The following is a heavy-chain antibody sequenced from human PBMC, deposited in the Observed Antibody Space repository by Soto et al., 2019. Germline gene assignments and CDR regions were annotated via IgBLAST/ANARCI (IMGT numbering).Heavy chain of an antibody. CDR2: ISPFTGDT. V-gene: IGHV1-18*04. Sequence: GASVKVSCKASGYTFTNYGINWVRQAPGQGLEWMGWISPFTGDTHYTQSLQGRITMTTDTSTSTAYMELRSLRSADTAVYYCARSCSGGSCHSAHLGQGTLVTVSS. CDR3: ARSCSGGSCHSAH. J-gene: IGHJ4*02. CDR1: GYTFTNYG. D-gene: IGHD2-15*01.